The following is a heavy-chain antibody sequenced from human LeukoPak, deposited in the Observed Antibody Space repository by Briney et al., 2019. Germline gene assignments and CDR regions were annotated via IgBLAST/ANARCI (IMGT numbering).Heavy chain of an antibody. D-gene: IGHD4-17*01. CDR1: GXXFXSYC. CDR3: ARAATTVTAFGMDV. V-gene: IGHV3-21*01. J-gene: IGHJ6*02. Sequence: GXXFXSYCMNXVRQAPGKGLEWVSSISSSSTYIYYADSVEGRFTISRDNAKNSLYLQMNSLRAEDTAVYYCARAATTVTAFGMDVWGQGTTVTVSS. CDR2: ISSSSTYI.